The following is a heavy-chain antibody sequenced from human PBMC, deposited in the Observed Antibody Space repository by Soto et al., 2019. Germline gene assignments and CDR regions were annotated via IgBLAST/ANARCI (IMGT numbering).Heavy chain of an antibody. Sequence: GASVKVSCKASGYTFTSYGISWVRQAPGQGLEWMGWISAYNGNTNYAQKLQGRVTMTTDTSTSTAYMELRSLRSDDTAVYYCARDRTHYDFWSGYSGFDYWGQGTLVTVSS. CDR3: ARDRTHYDFWSGYSGFDY. V-gene: IGHV1-18*01. CDR1: GYTFTSYG. CDR2: ISAYNGNT. J-gene: IGHJ4*02. D-gene: IGHD3-3*01.